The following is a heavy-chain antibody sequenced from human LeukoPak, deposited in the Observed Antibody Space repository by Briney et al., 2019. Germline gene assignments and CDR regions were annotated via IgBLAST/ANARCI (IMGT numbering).Heavy chain of an antibody. CDR1: GDSISSYF. CDR3: ARDHIRRGCGTNICYPMYV. CDR2: VHDSGST. Sequence: SETLSLTCTVSGDSISSYFWTWIRQSPGKGLEWIGYVHDSGSTNYNPSLESRVTISADTSKNQFSLKLTSVTAADTAVYYCARDHIRRGCGTNICYPMYVWGKGTTVTVSS. D-gene: IGHD2-2*01. J-gene: IGHJ6*04. V-gene: IGHV4-59*01.